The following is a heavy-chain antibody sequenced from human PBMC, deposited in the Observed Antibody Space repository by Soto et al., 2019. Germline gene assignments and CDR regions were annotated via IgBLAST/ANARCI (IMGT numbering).Heavy chain of an antibody. CDR2: INPSGGST. Sequence: GASVKVSCKASGYTFTSYYMHWVRQAPGQGLEWMGIINPSGGSTSYAQKFQGRVTMTRDTSTSTVYMELSSLRSEDTAVYYCAREDGVVVAATQYYFDIWGQGTMGTVS. V-gene: IGHV1-46*01. CDR1: GYTFTSYY. J-gene: IGHJ3*02. CDR3: AREDGVVVAATQYYFDI. D-gene: IGHD2-15*01.